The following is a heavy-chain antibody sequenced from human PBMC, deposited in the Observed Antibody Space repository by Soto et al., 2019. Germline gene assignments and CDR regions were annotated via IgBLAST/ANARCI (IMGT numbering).Heavy chain of an antibody. CDR3: ARGDREDILVVVGARPGEYGTDI. J-gene: IGHJ6*02. CDR2: ISWNSNSI. V-gene: IGHV3-9*01. Sequence: EVQLVESGGGLVQPGRSLRLSCAASGFTFHDYAFHWVRQAPGKGLEWVSGISWNSNSIGYADSVKGRFTISRDNAKSSLYLQMNSLRSEDTGVYYCARGDREDILVVVGARPGEYGTDIWGQGTTVIVSS. CDR1: GFTFHDYA. D-gene: IGHD2-15*01.